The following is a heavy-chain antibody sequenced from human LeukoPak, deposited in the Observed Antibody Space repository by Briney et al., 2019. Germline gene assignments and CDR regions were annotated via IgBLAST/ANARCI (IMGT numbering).Heavy chain of an antibody. CDR1: GGSVSSGSYY. CDR2: IYYSGST. V-gene: IGHV4-61*01. J-gene: IGHJ5*02. Sequence: ASETLSLTCTVSGGSVSSGSYYWSWIRQPPGKGLEWIRYIYYSGSTNYNPSLKSRVTISVDTSKNQFSLKLSSVTAADTAVYYCARVVVPAENWFDPWGQGTLVTVSS. CDR3: ARVVVPAENWFDP. D-gene: IGHD2-2*01.